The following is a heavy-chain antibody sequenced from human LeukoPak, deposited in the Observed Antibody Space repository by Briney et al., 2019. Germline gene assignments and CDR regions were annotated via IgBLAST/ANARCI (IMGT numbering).Heavy chain of an antibody. CDR1: GFTVSSNY. CDR2: IYSGGST. D-gene: IGHD6-13*01. J-gene: IGHJ4*02. CDR3: GGSSWHFDY. V-gene: IGHV3-53*04. Sequence: GGSLRLSCAASGFTVSSNYMSWVRQAPGKGLEWVSVIYSGGSTYYADSVKGRFTISIHNPKNTLYLQMNSLRAEDTAVYYCGGSSWHFDYWGQGTMVTVSS.